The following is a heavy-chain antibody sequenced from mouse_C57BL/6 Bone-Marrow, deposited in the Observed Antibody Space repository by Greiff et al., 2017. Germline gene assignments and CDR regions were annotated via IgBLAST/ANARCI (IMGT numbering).Heavy chain of an antibody. CDR2: IFPGGGST. V-gene: IGHV1-9*01. CDR1: GYTFTGYW. D-gene: IGHD2-12*01. CDR3: ASYYSDGFDY. Sequence: VQLQESGAELMKPGASVKLSCKATGYTFTGYWIEWVKQRPGHGLEWIGEIFPGGGSTNYTEKFKGKATFTADTSSNTAYMQLSSLTTEDSAIYCCASYYSDGFDYWGQGTTLTVSS. J-gene: IGHJ2*01.